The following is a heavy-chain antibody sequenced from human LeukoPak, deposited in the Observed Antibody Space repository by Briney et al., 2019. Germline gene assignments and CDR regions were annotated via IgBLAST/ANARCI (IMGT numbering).Heavy chain of an antibody. J-gene: IGHJ3*02. D-gene: IGHD2-21*01. CDR2: IRSKRNNYAT. V-gene: IGHV3-73*01. Sequence: GVSLRRSCAASGFTFSGSVMHWVRQAAGKGLEWVGRIRSKRNNYATAYAASVKGRFTISRDDSKNTVYLHMDSLKTEDTALYYCSRLEDSSPIEVALDIWGQGTVVTVSS. CDR1: GFTFSGSV. CDR3: SRLEDSSPIEVALDI.